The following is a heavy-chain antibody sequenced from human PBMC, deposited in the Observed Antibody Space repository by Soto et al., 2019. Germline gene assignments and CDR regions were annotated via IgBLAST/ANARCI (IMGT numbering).Heavy chain of an antibody. J-gene: IGHJ4*02. CDR3: TRLRRDGSTIPFDY. CDR1: GFNFGDFA. CDR2: IASKRYGETT. Sequence: SLRLSCTPSGFNFGDFAMSWFRQTPGKGLEWVGFIASKRYGETTGYAASVKGRFTISRDDSKSIAYLQMNSLKTEDTAVYYCTRLRRDGSTIPFDYWGQGTMATVSS. V-gene: IGHV3-49*03. D-gene: IGHD3-10*01.